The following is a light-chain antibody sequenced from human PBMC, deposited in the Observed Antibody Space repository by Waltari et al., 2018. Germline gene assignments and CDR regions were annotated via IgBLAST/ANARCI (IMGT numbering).Light chain of an antibody. CDR3: QQRSVWPIT. J-gene: IGKJ5*01. Sequence: EIVLAQSPATLSLSPGERATLSCRASQSVRSYLAWYQQKPGQAPRLLIYDTSLRATDIPGRFSGSGSGTDFTLGISDLEPEDSAVYYCQQRSVWPITFGQGTRLEIK. CDR1: QSVRSY. V-gene: IGKV3-11*01. CDR2: DTS.